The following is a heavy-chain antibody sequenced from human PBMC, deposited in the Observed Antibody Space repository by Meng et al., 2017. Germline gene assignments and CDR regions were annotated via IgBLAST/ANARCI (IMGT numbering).Heavy chain of an antibody. CDR3: ARGPDDYGDYVNFWY. CDR2: IYYSGST. D-gene: IGHD4-17*01. J-gene: IGHJ4*02. V-gene: IGHV4-31*01. CDR1: GGSISSGGYY. Sequence: LRLSCTVSGGSISSGGYYWSWIRQHPGKGLEWIGYIYYSGSTYYNPSLKSLVTISVDTSKNQFSLKLSSVTAADTAVYYCARGPDDYGDYVNFWYWGQGTLVTVSS.